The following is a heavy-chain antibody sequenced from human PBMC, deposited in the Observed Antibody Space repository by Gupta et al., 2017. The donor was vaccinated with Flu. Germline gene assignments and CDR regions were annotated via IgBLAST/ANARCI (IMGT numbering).Heavy chain of an antibody. V-gene: IGHV3-73*02. CDR1: GFTFSAST. CDR3: TRPEDYGGREY. Sequence: EVQLVESGGGLVQPGGSLKLSCAASGFTFSASTIHWVRQASGRGLEWVGHIRSKAHNYATAHAASVEGRFTISRDDSKNTAYLYLNSLKTEDTALYYCTRPEDYGGREYWGQGTLVTVSS. D-gene: IGHD4-17*01. J-gene: IGHJ4*02. CDR2: IRSKAHNYAT.